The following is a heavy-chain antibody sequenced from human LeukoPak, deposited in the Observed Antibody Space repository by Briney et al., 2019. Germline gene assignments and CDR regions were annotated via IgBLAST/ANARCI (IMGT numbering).Heavy chain of an antibody. J-gene: IGHJ6*03. CDR1: GFTFSSSW. V-gene: IGHV3-7*01. Sequence: GGSLRLSCAASGFTFSSSWMSWVRQAPGKGLEWVTNIKPDGSEKYYVDSVKGRFTISRDNAKNSLYLQMNSLRAEDTAVYYCARAYYCVDVWGKGTTVTVSS. CDR3: ARAYYCVDV. CDR2: IKPDGSEK.